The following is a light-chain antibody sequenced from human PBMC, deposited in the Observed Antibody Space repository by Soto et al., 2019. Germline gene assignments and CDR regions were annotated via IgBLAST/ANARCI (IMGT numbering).Light chain of an antibody. CDR3: QQYNSFPWT. CDR1: QSISSW. J-gene: IGKJ1*01. Sequence: DIQMTQSPSTRSASVGDRVTITCRASQSISSWLAWYQQKPGKAPKLLIYDASSLESGVPLRFSGSGSGTEFTLTISSLQPDDSATYYFQQYNSFPWTLGQGTEVQIK. CDR2: DAS. V-gene: IGKV1-5*01.